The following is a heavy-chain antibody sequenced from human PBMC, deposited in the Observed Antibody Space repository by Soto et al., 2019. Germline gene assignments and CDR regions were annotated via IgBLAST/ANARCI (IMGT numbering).Heavy chain of an antibody. J-gene: IGHJ3*02. CDR3: AREVNYYDSSGPFSDAFDI. CDR1: GYTSTNFG. D-gene: IGHD3-22*01. Sequence: ASVTVSCKTSGYTSTNFGNSWVRQAPGQALEWMGWISPFDGNTNYAQNFQVRVTLTTDTSTSTAYMEVRSLRSDDTAVYFCAREVNYYDSSGPFSDAFDIWGQGTMVTVSS. CDR2: ISPFDGNT. V-gene: IGHV1-18*01.